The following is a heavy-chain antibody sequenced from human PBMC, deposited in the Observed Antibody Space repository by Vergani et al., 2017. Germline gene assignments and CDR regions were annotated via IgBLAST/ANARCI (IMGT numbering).Heavy chain of an antibody. D-gene: IGHD2-2*01. CDR1: GYSFTSYW. CDR2: IYPGDSDT. V-gene: IGHV5-51*01. CDR3: ARQSQCSSTSCRGRYYYGMDV. Sequence: EVQLVQSGAEVKKPGESLKISCKGSGYSFTSYWIGWVRQMPGKGLEWMGIIYPGDSDTRYSPSFQGQVTISADKSISTAYLQWSSLKASDTAMYYWARQSQCSSTSCRGRYYYGMDVWGQGTTVTVSS. J-gene: IGHJ6*02.